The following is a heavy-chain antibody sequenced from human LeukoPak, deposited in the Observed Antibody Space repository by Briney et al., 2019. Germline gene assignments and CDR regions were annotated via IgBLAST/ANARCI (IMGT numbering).Heavy chain of an antibody. Sequence: GGSLRLSCAASGFTFDDYAMHWVRQAPGKGLEWVSGNSWNSGSIGYADSVKGRFTISRDNAKNSLYLQMNSLRAEDTALYYCAKNIRSSSWYYFDYWAREPWSPSPQ. D-gene: IGHD6-13*01. CDR1: GFTFDDYA. CDR3: AKNIRSSSWYYFDY. V-gene: IGHV3-9*01. J-gene: IGHJ4*02. CDR2: NSWNSGSI.